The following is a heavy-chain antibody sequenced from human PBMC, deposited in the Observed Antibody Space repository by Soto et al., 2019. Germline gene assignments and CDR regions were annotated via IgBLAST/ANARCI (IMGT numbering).Heavy chain of an antibody. J-gene: IGHJ4*02. V-gene: IGHV4-59*01. CDR1: GGSIGSYY. CDR2: IYYSGST. D-gene: IGHD3-16*01. Sequence: QVQLQESGPGLVKPSETLSLTCTVSGGSIGSYYWSWIRQPPGKGLEWIGYIYYSGSTNYNPSLQSRVPLSVDTSKNQFTLKLSSVAAADTAVYYCARDPGDGFDFWGQGTLVTVSS. CDR3: ARDPGDGFDF.